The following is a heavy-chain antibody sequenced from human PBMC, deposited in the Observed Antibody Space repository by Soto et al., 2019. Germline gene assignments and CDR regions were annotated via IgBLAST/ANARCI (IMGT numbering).Heavy chain of an antibody. CDR3: ARDKDVLLTNYIMGG. CDR1: SFTFGSYW. V-gene: IGHV3-74*01. CDR2: INVDGNET. Sequence: PGWTLRLSCTAPSFTFGSYWMRWVRQAPSKGLVWVSYINVDGNETWYADSVKGRFTISRDNDQKTLYLHRTGVRVDDTGVYYCARDKDVLLTNYIMGGWRQGTTVTV. D-gene: IGHD3-10*01. J-gene: IGHJ6*01.